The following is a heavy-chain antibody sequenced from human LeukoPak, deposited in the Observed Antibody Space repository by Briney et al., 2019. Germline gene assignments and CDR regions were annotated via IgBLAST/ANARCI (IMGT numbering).Heavy chain of an antibody. V-gene: IGHV3-23*01. Sequence: GGSLRLACAASGFTFSSYAMSWVRQAPGKGLEWVSAISGSGGSTYYADSVKGRFTISRDNSKNTLYLQMNSLRAEDTAVYYCAKDRTNGVFSEYFQHWGQGTLVTVSS. CDR1: GFTFSSYA. CDR2: ISGSGGST. CDR3: AKDRTNGVFSEYFQH. J-gene: IGHJ1*01. D-gene: IGHD2-8*01.